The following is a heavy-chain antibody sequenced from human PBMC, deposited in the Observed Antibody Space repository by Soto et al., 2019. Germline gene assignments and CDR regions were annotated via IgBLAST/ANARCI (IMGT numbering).Heavy chain of an antibody. CDR2: IYYSGST. V-gene: IGHV4-59*01. J-gene: IGHJ5*02. CDR1: GGSISSYY. CDR3: ARGGPTGYCSSTSCRSEGWFDP. D-gene: IGHD2-2*01. Sequence: KPSETLSLTCTVSGGSISSYYWSWIRQPPGKGLEWIGYIYYSGSTNYSPSLKSRVTISVDTSKNQFSLKLSSVTAADTAVYYCARGGPTGYCSSTSCRSEGWFDPWGQGTPVTVCS.